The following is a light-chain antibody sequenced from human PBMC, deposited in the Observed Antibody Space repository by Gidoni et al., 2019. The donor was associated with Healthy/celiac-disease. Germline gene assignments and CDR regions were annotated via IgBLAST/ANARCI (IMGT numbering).Light chain of an antibody. CDR3: QQRSKWPPWT. CDR1: QSVSSY. CDR2: DAS. Sequence: EIVLTQSPATLSLSPGERATLSCRASQSVSSYLAWYQQKPGQAPRLLNSDASNRATGIPARFSGSGSGTDFTLTISSLEPEDFAVYYCQQRSKWPPWTFGQGTKVEIK. V-gene: IGKV3-11*01. J-gene: IGKJ1*01.